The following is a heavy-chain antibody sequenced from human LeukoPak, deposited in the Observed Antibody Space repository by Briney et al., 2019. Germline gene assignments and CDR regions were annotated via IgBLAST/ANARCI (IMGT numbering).Heavy chain of an antibody. D-gene: IGHD3-10*01. V-gene: IGHV3-23*01. J-gene: IGHJ4*02. CDR3: AKDRTGSGTPYYFDY. CDR2: ISGSGGSR. Sequence: AGSVRLSRVACGFIYSRYAMSWVRQARAKGLEWVSSISGSGGSRYYADSVKCRFTIASDNYKITLYLQMNSLRAEDTAVYYCAKDRTGSGTPYYFDYWGQGTLVTVSS. CDR1: GFIYSRYA.